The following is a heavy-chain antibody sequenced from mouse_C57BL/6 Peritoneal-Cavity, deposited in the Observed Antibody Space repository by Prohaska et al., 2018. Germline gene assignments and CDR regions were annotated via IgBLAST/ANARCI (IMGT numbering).Heavy chain of an antibody. CDR1: GIDFSRYW. D-gene: IGHD1-1*01. V-gene: IGHV4-1*01. Sequence: EVKLLQSVGVLVQPGGSLKLSCAASGIDFSRYWMSWVRRAPGKGLEWIGEINPDSSTINYAPSLKDKFIISRDNAKNTLYLQMSKVRSEDTALYYCARGLYYGSSPFAYWGQGTLVTVSA. CDR2: INPDSSTI. J-gene: IGHJ3*01. CDR3: ARGLYYGSSPFAY.